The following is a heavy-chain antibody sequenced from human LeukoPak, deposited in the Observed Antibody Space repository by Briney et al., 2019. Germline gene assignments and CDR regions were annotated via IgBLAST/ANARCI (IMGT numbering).Heavy chain of an antibody. D-gene: IGHD3-10*01. CDR2: ISTSSSYI. CDR3: ARVWFGELSPSDT. V-gene: IGHV3-21*01. J-gene: IGHJ5*02. Sequence: GGSLRLSCAASGFTFSSYSMNWVRQAPGKGLEWVSSISTSSSYIHYADSVKGRFTISRDNAKNSLYLQMNSLRAEDTAVYYCARVWFGELSPSDTWGQGTLVTVSS. CDR1: GFTFSSYS.